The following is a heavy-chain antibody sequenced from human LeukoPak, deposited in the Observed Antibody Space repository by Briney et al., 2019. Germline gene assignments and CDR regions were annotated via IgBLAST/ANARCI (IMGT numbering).Heavy chain of an antibody. Sequence: GASVTLSCKSSGYTFVYYYLYWVRQAPGQGLEWMGWLNPRSGATNYAQKFQARVTMTRDTSINTAYMELSRLRSDDTAVYYCARDHRRGSTGYDMPADWGQGTLVTVSS. CDR2: LNPRSGAT. V-gene: IGHV1-2*02. J-gene: IGHJ4*02. CDR3: ARDHRRGSTGYDMPAD. CDR1: GYTFVYYY. D-gene: IGHD5-12*01.